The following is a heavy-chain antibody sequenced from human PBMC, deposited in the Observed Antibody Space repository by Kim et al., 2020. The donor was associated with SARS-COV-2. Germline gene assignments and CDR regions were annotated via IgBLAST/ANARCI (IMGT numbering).Heavy chain of an antibody. D-gene: IGHD5-12*01. CDR2: TRIKANGYTT. CDR3: ARVVRRDGYNYDY. Sequence: GGSLRLSCVASGFIFSDHYMDWVRQAPGKGLEWVGRTRIKANGYTTEYAASVQGRFAISRDDSKDSLYLQMNSLKTEDTAMYYCARVVRRDGYNYDYWGQGALVTVSS. V-gene: IGHV3-72*01. CDR1: GFIFSDHY. J-gene: IGHJ4*02.